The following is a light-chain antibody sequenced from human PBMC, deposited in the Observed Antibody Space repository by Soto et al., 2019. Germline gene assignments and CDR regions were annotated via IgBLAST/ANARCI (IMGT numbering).Light chain of an antibody. Sequence: EIVLTQSPGTLSLSPGERATLSCRASQSVSSNHLAWYQQKPGQAPRLLIYGASTRASGIPDRFSGSGSGTDFTLTISRLEPEDLAVYYCQQRSNWPPSITFGQGTRLEIK. CDR3: QQRSNWPPSIT. V-gene: IGKV3D-20*02. CDR1: QSVSSNH. CDR2: GAS. J-gene: IGKJ5*01.